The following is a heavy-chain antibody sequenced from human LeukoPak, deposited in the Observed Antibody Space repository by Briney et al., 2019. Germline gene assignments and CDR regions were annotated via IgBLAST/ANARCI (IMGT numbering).Heavy chain of an antibody. CDR2: IYSSGST. V-gene: IGHV4-61*02. CDR1: GGSISSGSYY. J-gene: IGHJ4*02. CDR3: ARAVGTDGYNLWVY. Sequence: PSQTLSLTCTVSGGSISSGSYYWSWIRQPAGKGLEWIGRIYSSGSTNYNPSLKSRVTISLDTSKNQFSLKLNSVTAADTAVYYCARAVGTDGYNLWVYWGQGTLVTVSS. D-gene: IGHD5-24*01.